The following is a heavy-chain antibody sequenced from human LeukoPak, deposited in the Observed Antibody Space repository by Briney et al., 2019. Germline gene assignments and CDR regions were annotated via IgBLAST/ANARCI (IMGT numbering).Heavy chain of an antibody. CDR3: ARAMGVRGYYYYYMDV. D-gene: IGHD3-10*01. V-gene: IGHV1-18*01. CDR1: GYTFTNYG. CDR2: ITAYNGNT. Sequence: ASVKVSCKASGYTFTNYGFSWVRQAPGQGLEWMGWITAYNGNTNYAQKLQGRVTMTTDTSTSTAYMELRSLRSDDTAVYYCARAMGVRGYYYYYMDVWGKGTTVTISS. J-gene: IGHJ6*03.